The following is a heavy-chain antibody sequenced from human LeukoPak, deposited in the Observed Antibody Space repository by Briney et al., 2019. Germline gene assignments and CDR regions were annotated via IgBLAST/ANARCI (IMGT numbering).Heavy chain of an antibody. CDR2: IKQDRSEK. Sequence: PGGSLRLSCAASGFTFSSYWMSWVRQAPGKGLEWVANIKQDRSEKYYVDSVKGRFTISRDNAKNSLYLQMNGLRAEDTAVYYCVASWEYYYGSGSRPFDYWGQGTLVTVSS. V-gene: IGHV3-7*01. CDR3: VASWEYYYGSGSRPFDY. D-gene: IGHD3-10*01. J-gene: IGHJ4*02. CDR1: GFTFSSYW.